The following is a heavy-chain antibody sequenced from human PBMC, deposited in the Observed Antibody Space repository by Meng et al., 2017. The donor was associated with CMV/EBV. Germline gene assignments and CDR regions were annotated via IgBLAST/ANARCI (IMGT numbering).Heavy chain of an antibody. D-gene: IGHD4-23*01. Sequence: SVKVSCKASGGTFSSYAISWVRQAPGQGLEWMGGIIPILGIANYAQKFQGRVTITADKSTSTAYMELSSLRSEDTAVYYCARTIREGVTHHQYYFDYWGQGTLVTVSS. V-gene: IGHV1-69*10. J-gene: IGHJ4*02. CDR2: IIPILGIA. CDR1: GGTFSSYA. CDR3: ARTIREGVTHHQYYFDY.